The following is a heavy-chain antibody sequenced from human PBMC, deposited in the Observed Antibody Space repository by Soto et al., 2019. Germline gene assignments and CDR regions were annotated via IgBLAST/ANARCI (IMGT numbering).Heavy chain of an antibody. V-gene: IGHV3-30*18. D-gene: IGHD7-27*01. CDR2: ISYDGSNK. CDR1: GFTFSSYG. J-gene: IGHJ4*02. Sequence: GESLKISCAASGFTFSSYGMHWVRQAPGKGLEWVAVISYDGSNKYYADSVKGRFTISRDNSKNTLYLQMNSLRAEDTAVYYCAKETNRGENWGRFDYWGQGTLVTVSS. CDR3: AKETNRGENWGRFDY.